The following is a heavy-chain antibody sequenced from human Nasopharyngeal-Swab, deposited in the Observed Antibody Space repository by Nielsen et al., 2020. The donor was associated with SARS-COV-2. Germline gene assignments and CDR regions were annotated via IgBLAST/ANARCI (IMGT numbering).Heavy chain of an antibody. CDR3: ARGYHDKSVYYYDWYFDL. J-gene: IGHJ2*01. CDR2: IYYSGST. Sequence: WIRQPPGKGLEWIGSIYYSGSTYYNPSLKSRVTISVDTSKNQFSLKLSSVTAADTAVYYCARGYHDKSVYYYDWYFDLWGRGTLVTVSS. V-gene: IGHV4-39*01. D-gene: IGHD3-22*01.